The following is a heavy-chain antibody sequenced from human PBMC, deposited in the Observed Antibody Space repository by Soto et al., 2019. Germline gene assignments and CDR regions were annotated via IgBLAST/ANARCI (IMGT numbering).Heavy chain of an antibody. J-gene: IGHJ4*02. CDR1: GFTFSSYA. Sequence: EVQLLESGGGLVQPGGSLRLSCAASGFTFSSYAMRWVRQAPGKGLEWVSAISGSGGSTYYADSVKGRFTISRDNSKNTLYLQMNSLRAEDTAVYDCARRGSGSYDDYWGQGTLVTVSS. CDR3: ARRGSGSYDDY. CDR2: ISGSGGST. V-gene: IGHV3-23*01. D-gene: IGHD1-26*01.